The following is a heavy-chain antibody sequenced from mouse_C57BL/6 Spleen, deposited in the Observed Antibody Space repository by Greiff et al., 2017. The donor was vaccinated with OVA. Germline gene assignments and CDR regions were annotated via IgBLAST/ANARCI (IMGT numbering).Heavy chain of an antibody. CDR1: GFTFSDYG. CDR2: ISSGSSTI. CDR3: ARDDYYGSSPYAMDY. J-gene: IGHJ4*01. D-gene: IGHD1-1*01. V-gene: IGHV5-17*01. Sequence: EVQLMESGGGLVKPGGSLKLSCAASGFTFSDYGMHWVRQAPEKGLEWVAYISSGSSTIYYADTVKGRFTISRDNAKNTLFLQMTSLRSEDTAMYYCARDDYYGSSPYAMDYWGQGTSVTVSS.